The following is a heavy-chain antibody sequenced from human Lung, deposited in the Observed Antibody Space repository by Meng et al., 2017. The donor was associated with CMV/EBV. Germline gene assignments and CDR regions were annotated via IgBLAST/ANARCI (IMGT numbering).Heavy chain of an antibody. J-gene: IGHJ1*01. CDR3: LRRSGGSV. Sequence: QVQLRESGPALVKPSETLSLTCAVSGDSITNHNWWAWVRQPPGKGLEWIGEIPHRGSSAYNPSLTSRVSMSIGKSKNQFSLKLTSVTAADTAVYHCLRRSGGSVWGQGTLVTVSS. CDR1: GDSITNHNW. CDR2: IPHRGSS. V-gene: IGHV4-4*02. D-gene: IGHD3-10*01.